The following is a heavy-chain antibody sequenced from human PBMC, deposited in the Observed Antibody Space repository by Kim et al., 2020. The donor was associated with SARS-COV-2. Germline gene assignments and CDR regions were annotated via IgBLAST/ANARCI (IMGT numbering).Heavy chain of an antibody. CDR3: ARAVSGGAYITDY. D-gene: IGHD2-15*01. Sequence: ASVKVSCKTSGYAFTSHAMHWMRQAPGQGLEWIGIINPGNGDTTYAQGFQGRVTMTSDRSTSTVYMDLSSLRFEDTAVYYCARAVSGGAYITDYWGQGTLVTVSS. J-gene: IGHJ4*02. CDR1: GYAFTSHA. V-gene: IGHV1-46*01. CDR2: INPGNGDT.